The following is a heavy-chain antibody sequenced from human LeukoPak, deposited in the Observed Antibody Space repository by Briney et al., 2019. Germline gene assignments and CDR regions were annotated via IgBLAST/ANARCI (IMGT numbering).Heavy chain of an antibody. CDR1: GFTYSNYE. Sequence: PGGSLRLSCVATGFTYSNYEMNWVRQAPGKGLEWVSYTSSSGSSIFYADSVEGRFTISRDNAKNSLFLQMSSLRADDTAVYYCARGTLNIPGEHGAFDYWGQGTLVTVSS. V-gene: IGHV3-48*03. D-gene: IGHD1-14*01. CDR2: TSSSGSSI. J-gene: IGHJ4*02. CDR3: ARGTLNIPGEHGAFDY.